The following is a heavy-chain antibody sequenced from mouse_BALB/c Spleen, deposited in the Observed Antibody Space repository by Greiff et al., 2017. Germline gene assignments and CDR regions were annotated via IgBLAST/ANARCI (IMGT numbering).Heavy chain of an antibody. V-gene: IGHV5-12-1*01. CDR3: ARHGYDGYYGFAY. J-gene: IGHJ3*01. CDR1: GFAFSSYD. D-gene: IGHD2-3*01. Sequence: EVKLVESGGGLVKPGGSLKLSCAASGFAFSSYDMSWVRQTPEKRLEWVAYISSGGGSTYYPDTVKGRFTISRDNAKNTLYLQMSSLKSEDTAMYYCARHGYDGYYGFAYWGQGTLVTVSA. CDR2: ISSGGGST.